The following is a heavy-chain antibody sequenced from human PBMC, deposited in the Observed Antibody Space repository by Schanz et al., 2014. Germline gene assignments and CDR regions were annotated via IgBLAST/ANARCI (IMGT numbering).Heavy chain of an antibody. CDR3: ARPPHDSSGYYPFDY. D-gene: IGHD3-22*01. V-gene: IGHV3-11*05. J-gene: IGHJ4*02. CDR2: VSSSSSYT. Sequence: QVQLVESGGGLVKPGGSLRLSCAASGFTFSDYYMSWIRQAPGKGLEWVSYVSSSSSYTHYADSVKGRFTISRDNAKNSLYLHMNSLRAEDTAVYYCARPPHDSSGYYPFDYWGQGTLVTVSS. CDR1: GFTFSDYY.